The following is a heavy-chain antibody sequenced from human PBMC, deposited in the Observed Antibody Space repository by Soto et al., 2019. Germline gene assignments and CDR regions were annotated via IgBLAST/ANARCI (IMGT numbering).Heavy chain of an antibody. CDR2: IIPIFGTA. V-gene: IGHV1-69*01. CDR3: ARDGGPMSTVTTKLAYYFDY. D-gene: IGHD4-17*01. Sequence: QVQLVQSGAEVKKPGSSVKVSCKASEGTFSSYGISWVRQAPGQGLEWMGGIIPIFGTANYAQKFQGRVTITADESTSTAYMELSSLRSEDTAVYYCARDGGPMSTVTTKLAYYFDYWGQGTLVTVSS. CDR1: EGTFSSYG. J-gene: IGHJ4*02.